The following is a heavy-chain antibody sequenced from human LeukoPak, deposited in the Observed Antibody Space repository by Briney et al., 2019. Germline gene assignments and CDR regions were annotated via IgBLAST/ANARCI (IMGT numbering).Heavy chain of an antibody. J-gene: IGHJ5*02. V-gene: IGHV3-74*01. CDR2: INSDGSST. D-gene: IGHD3-9*01. CDR3: ARYYDISLFTRFDP. CDR1: GFTFSSYW. Sequence: PGGSLRLSCAASGFTFSSYWMHWVRHAPGKGLVWVSRINSDGSSTSYADSVKGRFTISRDNAKNTLYLQMNSLRAEDTAVYYCARYYDISLFTRFDPWGQGTLVTVSS.